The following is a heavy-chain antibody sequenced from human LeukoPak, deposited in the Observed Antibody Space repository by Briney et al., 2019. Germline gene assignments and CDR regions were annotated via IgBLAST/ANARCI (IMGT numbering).Heavy chain of an antibody. D-gene: IGHD6-13*01. CDR2: IYYSGST. Sequence: SETLSLTCTVSGASISSYYWSWIRQPPGKGLEWIGYIYYSGSTNYNPSLQSRVTISVDTSKNQFSLKLSSVTAEDTAVYYCARTRSSSSSWYGQFDYWGQGTLVTVSS. CDR1: GASISSYY. V-gene: IGHV4-59*01. CDR3: ARTRSSSSSWYGQFDY. J-gene: IGHJ4*02.